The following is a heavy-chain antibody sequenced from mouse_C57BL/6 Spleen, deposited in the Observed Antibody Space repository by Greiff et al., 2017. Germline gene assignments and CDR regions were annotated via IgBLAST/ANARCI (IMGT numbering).Heavy chain of an antibody. Sequence: EVQVVESGEGLVKPGGSLKLSCAASGFTFSSYAMSWVRQTPEKRLEWVAYISSGGDYIYYADTVKGRFTISRDNARNTLYLQMSSLKSEDTAMYYCTRDDGYYGSYWGQGTLVTVSA. CDR2: ISSGGDYI. CDR3: TRDDGYYGSY. V-gene: IGHV5-9-1*02. J-gene: IGHJ3*01. D-gene: IGHD2-3*01. CDR1: GFTFSSYA.